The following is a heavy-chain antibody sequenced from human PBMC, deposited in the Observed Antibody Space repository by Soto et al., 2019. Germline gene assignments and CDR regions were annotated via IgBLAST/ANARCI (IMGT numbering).Heavy chain of an antibody. CDR1: GFSLSTSGVG. CDR3: GHEGPDGRTLNY. J-gene: IGHJ4*02. Sequence: QITLKESGPTLVRPTQTLTLTCAFSGFSLSTSGVGVGWIRQPPGKALEWLAVIYWDDSKHYSPSLRSRITITKDTSKNQVDLTLNNMDPMDTGTYYCGHEGPDGRTLNYWGQGTLVTVSA. CDR2: IYWDDSK. V-gene: IGHV2-5*02.